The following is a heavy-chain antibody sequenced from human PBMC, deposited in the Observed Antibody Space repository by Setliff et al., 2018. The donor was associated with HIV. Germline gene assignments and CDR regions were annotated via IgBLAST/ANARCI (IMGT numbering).Heavy chain of an antibody. Sequence: LSLTCTVSGGSISSSSYYWGWIRQPPGKGLEWIGSIYYSGATYYNPSLKNRVTISLDTSKSQFSLKLTSVTAADTALYYCASGRGAKGGYDYFGSWGQGTLVTVSS. V-gene: IGHV4-39*07. CDR1: GGSISSSSYY. CDR2: IYYSGAT. CDR3: ASGRGAKGGYDYFGS. J-gene: IGHJ4*02. D-gene: IGHD5-12*01.